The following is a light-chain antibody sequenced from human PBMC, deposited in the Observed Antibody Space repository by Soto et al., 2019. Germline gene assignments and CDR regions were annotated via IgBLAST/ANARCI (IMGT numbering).Light chain of an antibody. CDR1: QSLVHSDGKTY. Sequence: DIFLTHTPLSSRVTLGQPASISCRSSQSLVHSDGKTYLSWVQQRPGQPPRLLIYKVSNRFSGVPDRFTGSGAGTDFTLRISRVAAEDVGTYYCMQQKQFPFTFGGGTKVDIK. V-gene: IGKV2-24*01. CDR3: MQQKQFPFT. CDR2: KVS. J-gene: IGKJ4*01.